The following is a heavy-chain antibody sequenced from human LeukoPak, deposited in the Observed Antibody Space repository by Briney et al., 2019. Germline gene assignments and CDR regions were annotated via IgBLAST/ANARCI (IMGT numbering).Heavy chain of an antibody. CDR3: ARDDLVVPAAMCY. CDR2: IYYIGST. D-gene: IGHD2-2*01. V-gene: IGHV4-61*01. Sequence: KPSETLSLTCTVSGGSVSSGSYYWSWIRQPPGKGLEWIGCIYYIGSTNYNPSLKSRVTISVDTSKNQFSLKLSSVTAADTAVYYCARDDLVVPAAMCYWGQGTLVTVPS. CDR1: GGSVSSGSYY. J-gene: IGHJ4*02.